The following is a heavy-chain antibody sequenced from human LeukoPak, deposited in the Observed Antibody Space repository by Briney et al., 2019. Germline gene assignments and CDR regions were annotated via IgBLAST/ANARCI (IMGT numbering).Heavy chain of an antibody. V-gene: IGHV1-69*06. CDR3: ARTVVPAAIPYYYYGMDV. D-gene: IGHD2-2*01. J-gene: IGHJ6*04. CDR1: GGTFSSYA. Sequence: GASVKVSCKASGGTFSSYAISRVRQAPGQGLEWMGGIIPIFGTANYAQKFQGRVTITADKSTSTAYMELSSLRSEDTAVYYCARTVVPAAIPYYYYGMDVWGKGTTVTVSS. CDR2: IIPIFGTA.